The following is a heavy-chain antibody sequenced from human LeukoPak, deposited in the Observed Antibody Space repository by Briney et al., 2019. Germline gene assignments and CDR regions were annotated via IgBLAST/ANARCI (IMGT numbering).Heavy chain of an antibody. CDR3: ARCPGTMVRGVTLYGMDV. D-gene: IGHD3-10*01. CDR2: IYSGGST. V-gene: IGHV3-53*01. J-gene: IGHJ6*02. Sequence: GGSLRLSCAASGFTVSSNYMSWVRQAPGKGLEWVSVIYSGGSTYYADSVKGRFTISRDNSKNTLYLQMNSLRAEDTAVYYCARCPGTMVRGVTLYGMDVWGQGTTVTVSS. CDR1: GFTVSSNY.